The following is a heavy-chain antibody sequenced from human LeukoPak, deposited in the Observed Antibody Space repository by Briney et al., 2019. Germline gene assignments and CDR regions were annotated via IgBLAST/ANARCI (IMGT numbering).Heavy chain of an antibody. CDR3: TTDYGGNPYYFDY. Sequence: GGSLRLSCAASGFTFSNAWMSWVHQAPGKGQEWVGRIKSKTDGGTTDYAAPVKGRFTISRDDSKNTLYLQMNSLKTEDTAVYYCTTDYGGNPYYFDYWGQGTLVTVSS. CDR2: IKSKTDGGTT. D-gene: IGHD4-23*01. CDR1: GFTFSNAW. J-gene: IGHJ4*02. V-gene: IGHV3-15*01.